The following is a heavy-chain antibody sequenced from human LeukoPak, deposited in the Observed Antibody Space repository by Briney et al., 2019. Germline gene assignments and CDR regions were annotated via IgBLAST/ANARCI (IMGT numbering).Heavy chain of an antibody. D-gene: IGHD3-16*01. CDR3: ARASWVSSTDAVR. CDR1: GLSFSSFA. V-gene: IGHV3-23*01. CDR2: IRGDGET. J-gene: IGHJ4*02. Sequence: PGGPLRLPCGASGLSFSSFAMSWVRQGPARGLEGVLRIRGDGETFYAACVKGPSTLSSDSSRNTVYFQLNNLRVEDTAIYYCARASWVSSTDAVRWGQGTLVTVSS.